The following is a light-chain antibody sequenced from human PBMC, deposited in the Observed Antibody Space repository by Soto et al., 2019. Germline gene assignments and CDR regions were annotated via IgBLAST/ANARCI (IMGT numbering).Light chain of an antibody. CDR3: QQYNNWPRAT. J-gene: IGKJ4*01. V-gene: IGKV3-15*01. CDR2: RTS. CDR1: QSISSN. Sequence: IVMTQSPATLSVSPWERATLSWRASQSISSNLAWYQQKPGQAPRLLLFRTSSRATGFPARFSGSGSGTEFNLTISSLQSEDFGVYDCQQYNNWPRATFGGGTKVDIK.